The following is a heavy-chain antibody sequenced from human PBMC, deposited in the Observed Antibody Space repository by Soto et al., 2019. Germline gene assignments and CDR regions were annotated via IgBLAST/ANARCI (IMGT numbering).Heavy chain of an antibody. D-gene: IGHD3-22*01. CDR2: IKQDGREK. V-gene: IGHV3-7*03. CDR3: ARDGNFYDTSGYYSH. Sequence: GGSLRLSCAASGFTFSSYWMNWVRQAPGKGLEWVANIKQDGREKYYVDSVKGRFTVSRDNAKKSLYLQMSSLRAEDSAVYYCARDGNFYDTSGYYSHWGQGTLVTVSS. CDR1: GFTFSSYW. J-gene: IGHJ4*02.